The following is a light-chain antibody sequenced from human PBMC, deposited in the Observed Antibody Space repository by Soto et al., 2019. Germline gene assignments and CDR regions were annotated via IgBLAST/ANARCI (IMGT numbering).Light chain of an antibody. CDR2: KAS. Sequence: DIQMTQSRSSLSASVGDRVTITCRASQGISTFLNWYQQKPGKAPKLLIYKASTLESGVPSRFSGSGSGTEFTLTISSLQPDDFATYYCQQYNIYSETFGQGTKVDIK. J-gene: IGKJ1*01. CDR3: QQYNIYSET. CDR1: QGISTF. V-gene: IGKV1-5*03.